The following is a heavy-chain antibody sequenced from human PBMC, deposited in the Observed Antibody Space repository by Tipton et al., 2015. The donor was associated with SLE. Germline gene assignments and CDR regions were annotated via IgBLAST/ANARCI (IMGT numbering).Heavy chain of an antibody. CDR3: ANSDY. J-gene: IGHJ4*02. CDR2: IRFEGSNK. V-gene: IGHV3-30*02. CDR1: GFSFSNYG. Sequence: SLRLSCVASGFSFSNYGMHWVRQAPGKGLEWVSFIRFEGSNKYYADSVKGRFTISRDNSKSTLFLQMNSLGTEDTAVYYCANSDYWGQGTLVTVSS.